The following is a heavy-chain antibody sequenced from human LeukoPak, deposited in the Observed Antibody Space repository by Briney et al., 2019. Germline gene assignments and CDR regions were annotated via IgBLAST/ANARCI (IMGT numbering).Heavy chain of an antibody. J-gene: IGHJ4*02. Sequence: SETLSLTCAVSGGSISSSNWWSWVRQPPGKGLEWIGEIYHSGSTNYNPSLKRRVTISVDKSKNQFSLKLSSVTAADTAVYYCARVGGYYDILTGYYTPSYFDYWGQGTLVTVSS. V-gene: IGHV4-4*02. D-gene: IGHD3-9*01. CDR1: GGSISSSNW. CDR2: IYHSGST. CDR3: ARVGGYYDILTGYYTPSYFDY.